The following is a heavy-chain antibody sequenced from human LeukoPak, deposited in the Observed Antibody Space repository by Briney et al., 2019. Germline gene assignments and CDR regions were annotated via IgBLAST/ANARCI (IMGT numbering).Heavy chain of an antibody. D-gene: IGHD3-10*01. V-gene: IGHV4-34*01. CDR3: ARSGSGVDY. J-gene: IGHJ4*02. CDR2: INHSGST. Sequence: SETLSLTCAVYGGSFSGYYWSWIRQPPGKGLEWIGEINHSGSTNYNPSLKSRVTISVDTSKNQFSLKLSSVTAADTAVYYCARSGSGVDYWGQGTLVTVSS. CDR1: GGSFSGYY.